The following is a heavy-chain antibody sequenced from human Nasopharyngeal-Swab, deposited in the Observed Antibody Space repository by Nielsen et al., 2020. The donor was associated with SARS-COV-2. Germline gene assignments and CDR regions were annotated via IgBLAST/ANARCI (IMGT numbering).Heavy chain of an antibody. D-gene: IGHD3-10*01. CDR2: MNPNSGNT. CDR1: GYTLTELS. CDR3: ARVYNVRSGSYYRY. J-gene: IGHJ4*02. V-gene: IGHV1-8*01. Sequence: ASVKVSCKVSGYTLTELSMHWVRQAPGQGLEWMGWMNPNSGNTGYAQKFQGRVTMTRNTSISTAYMELSSLRSEDTAVYYCARVYNVRSGSYYRYWGQGTLVTVSS.